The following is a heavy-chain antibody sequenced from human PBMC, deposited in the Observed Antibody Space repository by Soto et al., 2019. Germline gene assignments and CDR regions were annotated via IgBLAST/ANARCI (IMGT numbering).Heavy chain of an antibody. J-gene: IGHJ3*02. Sequence: GWSLRLSCAASGFAFSSYAMNWVRQAPGKGLEWVSAVSNSGGTTYYSDSVKGRFTTSRDNSKNTLYLQMNSLRAEDTALYYCAKGLVEWSDIWGQGTMVTVSS. CDR3: AKGLVEWSDI. CDR2: VSNSGGTT. V-gene: IGHV3-23*01. D-gene: IGHD1-26*01. CDR1: GFAFSSYA.